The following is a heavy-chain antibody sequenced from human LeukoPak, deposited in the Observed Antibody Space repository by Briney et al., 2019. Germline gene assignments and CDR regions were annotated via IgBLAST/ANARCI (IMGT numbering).Heavy chain of an antibody. Sequence: GGSLRLSCAASGFTFSSYWMSWVRQAPGKGLEWVANIKQGGSEKYYVDSVKGRFTISRDNAKNSLYLQMNSLRAEDTAVYYCASDARYCSSTSCSHPGYWGQGTLVTVSS. CDR1: GFTFSSYW. D-gene: IGHD2-2*01. J-gene: IGHJ4*02. V-gene: IGHV3-7*01. CDR2: IKQGGSEK. CDR3: ASDARYCSSTSCSHPGY.